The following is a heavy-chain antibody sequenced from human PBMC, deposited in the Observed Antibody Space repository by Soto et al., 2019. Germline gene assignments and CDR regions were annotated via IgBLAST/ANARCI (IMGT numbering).Heavy chain of an antibody. CDR1: GVAFSRYA. J-gene: IGHJ3*02. Sequence: QVLLVQSGAEVKKPGSSVKVSCKASGVAFSRYAISWVRQAPGQGLEWVGGIFPMYGTPVYAQKLQGRVTLTADEATTTAYMELSGLRYEDTAFYYCERDYEYKILDFAALDIWGQGTMVTVSS. D-gene: IGHD6-6*01. V-gene: IGHV1-69*01. CDR3: ERDYEYKILDFAALDI. CDR2: IFPMYGTP.